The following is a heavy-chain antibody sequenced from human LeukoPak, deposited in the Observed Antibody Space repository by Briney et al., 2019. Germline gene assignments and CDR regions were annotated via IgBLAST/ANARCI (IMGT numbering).Heavy chain of an antibody. D-gene: IGHD3-10*01. V-gene: IGHV3-48*01. Sequence: GGSLRLSCAASGFTFSSYSMNWVRQAPGKGLEGVSYISSSSSTIYYADSVKGRFTISRDNAKNSLYLQMNSLRAEDTAVYYCARKMVRGVMSSIDYWGQGTLVTVSS. CDR3: ARKMVRGVMSSIDY. CDR1: GFTFSSYS. CDR2: ISSSSSTI. J-gene: IGHJ4*02.